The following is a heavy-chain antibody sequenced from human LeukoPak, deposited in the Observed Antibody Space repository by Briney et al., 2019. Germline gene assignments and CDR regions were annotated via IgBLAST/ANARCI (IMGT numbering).Heavy chain of an antibody. CDR1: GGTFSSYA. D-gene: IGHD3-9*01. CDR2: IIPILGIA. CDR3: GYDTISPAGY. Sequence: ASVKVSCKASGGTFSSYAINWVRQAPGQGLEWMGRIIPILGIANYAQKFQGRVTITADKSTSTAYMELSSLRSEDTAVYYCGYDTISPAGYWGQGTVVTVSS. V-gene: IGHV1-69*04. J-gene: IGHJ4*02.